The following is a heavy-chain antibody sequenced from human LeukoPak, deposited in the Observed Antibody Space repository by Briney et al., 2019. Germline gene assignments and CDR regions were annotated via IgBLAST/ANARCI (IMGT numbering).Heavy chain of an antibody. CDR2: ISSSSSYI. Sequence: GGSLRLSCAASGFTFSSYSMNWVRQAPGKGLEWVSSISSSSSYIYYVDSVKGRFTISRDNAKNSLYLQMNSLRAEDTAVYYCARGQLYYDSSGFDYWGQGTLVTVSS. CDR3: ARGQLYYDSSGFDY. CDR1: GFTFSSYS. J-gene: IGHJ4*02. D-gene: IGHD3-22*01. V-gene: IGHV3-21*01.